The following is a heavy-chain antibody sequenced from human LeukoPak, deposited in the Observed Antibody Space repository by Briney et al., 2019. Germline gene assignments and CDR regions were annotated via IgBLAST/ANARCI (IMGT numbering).Heavy chain of an antibody. Sequence: SETLSLTCAVYGGSFSGYYWSWIRQPPGKGLEWIGEINHSGSTNYKPSLKSRVTISVDTSKNQFSLKLSSVTAADTAVYYCAREPSIAVAGTVWGQGTMVTVSS. J-gene: IGHJ3*01. CDR2: INHSGST. CDR3: AREPSIAVAGTV. CDR1: GGSFSGYY. V-gene: IGHV4-34*01. D-gene: IGHD6-19*01.